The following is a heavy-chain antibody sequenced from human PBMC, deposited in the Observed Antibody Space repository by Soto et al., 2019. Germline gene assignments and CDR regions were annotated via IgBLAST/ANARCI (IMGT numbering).Heavy chain of an antibody. CDR1: GYTFTGYY. J-gene: IGHJ6*02. D-gene: IGHD2-15*01. V-gene: IGHV1-2*02. Sequence: ASVKVSCKASGYTFTGYYIHWVRQAPGQGLEWMGWINPNSGGTNYAQKFQGRVTMTRDTSISTAYMELSRLRSDDTAVYYCARDRHCSGGSCYYGMDVWGQGTTVTVSS. CDR3: ARDRHCSGGSCYYGMDV. CDR2: INPNSGGT.